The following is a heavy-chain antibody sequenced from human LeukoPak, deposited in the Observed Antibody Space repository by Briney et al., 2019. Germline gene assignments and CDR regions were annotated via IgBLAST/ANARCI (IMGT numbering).Heavy chain of an antibody. Sequence: GGSLRLSCAASGFTVSSNYMNWVRQAPGKGLEWVSVIYSGGSTYYADSVKGRFTISRHNSKNTLYLQMNSLRAEDTAVYYCARDGFFGSGSPPHYYYGMDVWGQGTTVTVSS. V-gene: IGHV3-53*04. D-gene: IGHD3-10*01. J-gene: IGHJ6*02. CDR1: GFTVSSNY. CDR2: IYSGGST. CDR3: ARDGFFGSGSPPHYYYGMDV.